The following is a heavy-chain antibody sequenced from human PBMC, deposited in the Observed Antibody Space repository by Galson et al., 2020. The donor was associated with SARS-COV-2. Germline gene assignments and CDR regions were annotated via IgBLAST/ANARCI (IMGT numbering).Heavy chain of an antibody. CDR1: GFTFSSYG. CDR2: IWYDGSNK. D-gene: IGHD4-17*01. V-gene: IGHV3-33*01. CDR3: ARDLGVGDDYGGAFDI. Sequence: TGGSLRLSCAASGFTFSSYGMHWVRQAPGKGLEWVAVIWYDGSNKYYADSVKGRFTISRDNSKNTLYLQMNSLRAEDTAVYYCARDLGVGDDYGGAFDIWGQGTMVTVSS. J-gene: IGHJ3*02.